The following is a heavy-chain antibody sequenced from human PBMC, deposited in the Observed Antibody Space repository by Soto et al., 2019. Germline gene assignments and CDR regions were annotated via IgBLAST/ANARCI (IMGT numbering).Heavy chain of an antibody. CDR3: ARHFDVDPSLDQYYFDL. V-gene: IGHV4-4*07. D-gene: IGHD3-9*01. CDR2: IYASGRT. J-gene: IGHJ2*01. Sequence: QVQLQESGPGLVKPSETLSLTCTVSGVSITPYFWSWIRQPAGKAPEWVAHIYASGRTTYNPSLKSRVTMFVSQTQVSLRLTSVTAADTAVYYCARHFDVDPSLDQYYFDLWGLGALVTVSS. CDR1: GVSITPYF.